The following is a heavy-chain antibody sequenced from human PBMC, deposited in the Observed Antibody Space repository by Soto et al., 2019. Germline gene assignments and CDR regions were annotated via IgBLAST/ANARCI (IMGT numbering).Heavy chain of an antibody. D-gene: IGHD3-10*01. V-gene: IGHV1-69*13. CDR1: GGTFSSYA. Sequence: GASVKVSCKASGGTFSSYAISWVRQAPGQGLEWMGGIIPIFGTANYAQKFQGRVTITADESTSTAYMELSSLRSEDTAVYYCAREVLLWFGEFHYYYYGMDVWGQGTTVTVS. CDR3: AREVLLWFGEFHYYYYGMDV. CDR2: IIPIFGTA. J-gene: IGHJ6*02.